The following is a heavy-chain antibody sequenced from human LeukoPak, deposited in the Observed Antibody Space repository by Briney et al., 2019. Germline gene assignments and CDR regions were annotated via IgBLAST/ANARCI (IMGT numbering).Heavy chain of an antibody. J-gene: IGHJ6*03. Sequence: PGGSLRLSCAASGFTFSSYEMNWVRQAPGKGLEWVSYISSSGSTIYYADSVKGRFTISRDNAKNSPYLQMNSLRAEDTAVYYCARERDYYMDVWGKGTTVTISS. CDR2: ISSSGSTI. CDR1: GFTFSSYE. V-gene: IGHV3-48*03. CDR3: ARERDYYMDV.